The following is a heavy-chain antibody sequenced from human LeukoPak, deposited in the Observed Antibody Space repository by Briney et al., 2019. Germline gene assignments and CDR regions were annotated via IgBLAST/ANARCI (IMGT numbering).Heavy chain of an antibody. CDR2: TNTDASST. CDR1: GFTFSDYW. V-gene: IGHV3-74*01. CDR3: ARGMTYYYGSGKFDY. Sequence: GGSLRLSCTASGFTFSDYWMHWVRQAPAKGLVWVSRTNTDASSTSYADSVKGRFTISRDNTKNTVYLQMDSLRAEDTAVYYCARGMTYYYGSGKFDYWGQGSLVTVSS. D-gene: IGHD3-10*01. J-gene: IGHJ4*02.